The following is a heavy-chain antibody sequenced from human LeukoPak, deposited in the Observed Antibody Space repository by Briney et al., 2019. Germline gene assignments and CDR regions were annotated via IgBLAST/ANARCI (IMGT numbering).Heavy chain of an antibody. CDR3: ARVPKPLYYYGSGDIRRGYKYFDY. V-gene: IGHV4-38-2*02. J-gene: IGHJ4*02. CDR2: IYHSGST. CDR1: GYSITSGYY. D-gene: IGHD3-10*01. Sequence: PSETLSLTCTVSGYSITSGYYWGWIRQPPGKGLEWIGSIYHSGSTFYNPSLKSRVTISVDTSKDQFSLKLSSVTAADTAVYYCARVPKPLYYYGSGDIRRGYKYFDYWGQGTLVTVSS.